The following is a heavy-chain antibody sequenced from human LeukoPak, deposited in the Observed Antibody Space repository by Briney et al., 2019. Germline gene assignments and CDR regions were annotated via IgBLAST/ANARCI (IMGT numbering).Heavy chain of an antibody. V-gene: IGHV3-33*06. Sequence: PGGSLRLSCAASGFTFSSYGMHWVRQAPGKGLEWVAVIWYDGSNKYYADSVKGRFTISRDNSKNTLYLQMNSLRAEDTAVYYCAKSDQYYYYYYMDVWGKGTTVTVSS. CDR3: AKSDQYYYYYYMDV. J-gene: IGHJ6*03. CDR1: GFTFSSYG. CDR2: IWYDGSNK.